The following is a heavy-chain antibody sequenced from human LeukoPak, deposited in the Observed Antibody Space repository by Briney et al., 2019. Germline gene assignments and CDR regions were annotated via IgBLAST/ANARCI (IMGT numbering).Heavy chain of an antibody. J-gene: IGHJ3*02. CDR1: GFTFSSYG. V-gene: IGHV3-33*01. Sequence: GGSLRLSCAASGFTFSSYGMHWVRQAPGKGLEWVADIWYDGSNKYYADSVKGRFTISRDNSKNTLYLQMNSLRAEDTAVYYCARAKGTYSSSYDAFDIWGQGTMVTVSS. CDR3: ARAKGTYSSSYDAFDI. CDR2: IWYDGSNK. D-gene: IGHD6-13*01.